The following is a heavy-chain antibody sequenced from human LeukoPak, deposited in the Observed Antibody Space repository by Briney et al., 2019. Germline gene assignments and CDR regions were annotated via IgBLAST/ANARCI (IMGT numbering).Heavy chain of an antibody. V-gene: IGHV1-69*05. CDR2: IMPLFGTA. Sequence: SSVKVSCKTSGGTFNNSAISWVRQATGQGLEWLRGIMPLFGTAGYAQKLQGRVTITKDESTRTVYLELTSLTSDDTAVYYCARDVHGDYGSGWFDPWGQGTLVSVSS. J-gene: IGHJ5*02. D-gene: IGHD4-17*01. CDR1: GGTFNNSA. CDR3: ARDVHGDYGSGWFDP.